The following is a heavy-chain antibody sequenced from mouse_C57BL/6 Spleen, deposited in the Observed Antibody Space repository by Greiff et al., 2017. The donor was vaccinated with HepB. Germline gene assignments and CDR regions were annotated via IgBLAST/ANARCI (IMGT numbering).Heavy chain of an antibody. D-gene: IGHD2-2*01. CDR2: INPNYGTT. CDR1: GYSFTDYN. CDR3: ARGDLIYYGYDGFAY. V-gene: IGHV1-39*01. J-gene: IGHJ3*01. Sequence: VQLQQSGPELVKPGASVKIYCKASGYSFTDYNMNWVEQSNGKSIEWIGVINPNYGTTSYNQKFKGKATLTVYQSSSTASMQLNSLTSEDSAFYYCARGDLIYYGYDGFAYWGQGTLVTVSA.